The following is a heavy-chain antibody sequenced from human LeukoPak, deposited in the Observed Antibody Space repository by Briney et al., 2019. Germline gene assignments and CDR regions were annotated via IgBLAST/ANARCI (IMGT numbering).Heavy chain of an antibody. CDR2: IKTDGSIT. CDR3: ARYLRKLYGRGGDYYFYMDV. D-gene: IGHD4-17*01. CDR1: GFSFSVYW. V-gene: IGHV3-74*01. J-gene: IGHJ6*03. Sequence: SGGSLRLSCAASGFSFSVYWMHWVRQAPGKGPVWVSRIKTDGSITDYADFVKGRFTISRDNAKNSLYLQMNSLKAEDTALFYCARYLRKLYGRGGDYYFYMDVWGKGTTVTVSS.